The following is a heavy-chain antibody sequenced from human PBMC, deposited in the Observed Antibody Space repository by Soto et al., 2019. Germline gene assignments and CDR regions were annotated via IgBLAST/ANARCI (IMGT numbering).Heavy chain of an antibody. CDR1: GYPFYKYS. CDR3: ARESVPGGHIPGWAWFAH. Sequence: QELLLQSGAEVRVPGASVTLSCRTSGYPFYKYSIHWLRQAPGQGLQLMGRLDLNSGFAAYPQTSQDSGRSSRDTATATAFMELSGLTSQDSAIYFFARESVPGGHIPGWAWFAHWGQGTQVTVSS. D-gene: IGHD2-21*01. V-gene: IGHV1-46*02. CDR2: LDLNSGFA. J-gene: IGHJ5*02.